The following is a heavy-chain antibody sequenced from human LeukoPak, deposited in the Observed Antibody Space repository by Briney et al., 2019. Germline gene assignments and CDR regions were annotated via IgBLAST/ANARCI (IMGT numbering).Heavy chain of an antibody. D-gene: IGHD6-19*01. Sequence: PGGSLRLSCAASGFTFSSYAMSWVRQAPGKGLEWVSVISGSGGNTYYADSVKGRFTISRDNSKNTLYLNMNSLRAEDTAAYYCAKEYSSGCGAFDYWGQGTLVTVSS. V-gene: IGHV3-23*01. J-gene: IGHJ4*02. CDR2: ISGSGGNT. CDR1: GFTFSSYA. CDR3: AKEYSSGCGAFDY.